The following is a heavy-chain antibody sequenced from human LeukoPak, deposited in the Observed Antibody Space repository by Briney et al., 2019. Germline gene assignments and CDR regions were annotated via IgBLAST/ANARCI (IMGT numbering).Heavy chain of an antibody. CDR3: ARDYFDRIDAFDI. J-gene: IGHJ3*02. CDR2: IYSGGST. Sequence: PGGSLRLSCAASGFTVSSNYMSWVRQAPGKGLEWVSVIYSGGSTYYADSVKGRFTISRDNSKNTLYLQMNSLRAEDTAVYYCARDYFDRIDAFDIWGQGTMVTVS. D-gene: IGHD3-22*01. CDR1: GFTVSSNY. V-gene: IGHV3-53*01.